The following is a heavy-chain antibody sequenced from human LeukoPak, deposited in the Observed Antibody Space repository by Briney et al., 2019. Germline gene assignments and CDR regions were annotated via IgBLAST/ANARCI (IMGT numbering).Heavy chain of an antibody. CDR2: ISYDGSNK. J-gene: IGHJ4*02. CDR3: AKAGVPYGGNSAYFDY. D-gene: IGHD2-21*02. V-gene: IGHV3-30*18. CDR1: GFTFSSYG. Sequence: PGGSLRLSCAASGFTFSSYGMHWVRQAPGKGLEWVAVISYDGSNKYYADSVKGRFTISRDNSKNTLYLQMNSLRAGDTAVYYCAKAGVPYGGNSAYFDYWGQGTLVTVSS.